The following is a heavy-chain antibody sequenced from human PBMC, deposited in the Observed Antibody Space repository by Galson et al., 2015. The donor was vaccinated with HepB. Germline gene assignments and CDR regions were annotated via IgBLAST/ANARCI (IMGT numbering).Heavy chain of an antibody. J-gene: IGHJ3*01. V-gene: IGHV1-18*01. CDR2: ISTYNGNT. CDR1: GYTFIDYA. D-gene: IGHD1-7*01. CDR3: VRVKGANFDAFDV. Sequence: SVKVSCKASGYTFIDYAVTWVRQAPGQGLEWMGWISTYNGNTNYAQKLRGRVTMTTDTSTSTAYMELRSLRSDDTAVYYCVRVKGANFDAFDVWGQGTRVTVSS.